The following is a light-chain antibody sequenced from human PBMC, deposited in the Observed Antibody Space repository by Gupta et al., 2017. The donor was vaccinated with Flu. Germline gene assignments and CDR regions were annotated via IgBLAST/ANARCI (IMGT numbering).Light chain of an antibody. J-gene: IGKJ2*01. CDR1: QYISTY. V-gene: IGKV1-39*01. CDR2: SSS. CDR3: LQSVDISRT. Sequence: DIQFTQSPSSLSASVGDRVTFTCRASQYISTYLNWYHQKPGRAPSLLIRSSSHLHRGVPSRFSGSGSGTNFSLTISRLQREDFATYYCLQSVDISRTFGQGTKLEIK.